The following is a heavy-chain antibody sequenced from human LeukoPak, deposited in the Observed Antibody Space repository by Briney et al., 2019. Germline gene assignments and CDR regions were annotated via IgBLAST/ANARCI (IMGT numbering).Heavy chain of an antibody. V-gene: IGHV1-18*01. D-gene: IGHD6-19*01. Sequence: GASVKVSCKASGHTFTSYGISWLRQAPGQGLEWMGWISAYNGNTNYAQKLQGRVTMTTDTSTNTAYMELRSLRPYDTAVYYCARVGAVAGTTNFDYWGQETLVTVSS. J-gene: IGHJ4*02. CDR1: GHTFTSYG. CDR2: ISAYNGNT. CDR3: ARVGAVAGTTNFDY.